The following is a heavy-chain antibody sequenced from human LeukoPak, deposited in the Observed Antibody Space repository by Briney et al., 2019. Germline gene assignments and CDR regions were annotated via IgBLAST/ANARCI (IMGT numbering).Heavy chain of an antibody. CDR2: ISGSGSTI. CDR3: ARDGGYYDILTGYLSPYFDY. V-gene: IGHV3-48*03. D-gene: IGHD3-9*01. CDR1: GFTFSSYE. J-gene: IGHJ4*02. Sequence: GGSLRLSCAASGFTFSSYEMNWVRQAPGKGLEWVSYISGSGSTIYYADSVKGRFTISRDNAKNSLYLQMNSLRAEDTAVYYCARDGGYYDILTGYLSPYFDYWGQGTLVTVSS.